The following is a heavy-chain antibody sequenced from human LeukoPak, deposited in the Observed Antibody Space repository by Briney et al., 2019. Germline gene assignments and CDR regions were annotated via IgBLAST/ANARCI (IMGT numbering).Heavy chain of an antibody. CDR1: GSSFSSSNW. V-gene: IGHV4-4*02. Sequence: SETLSLTCAVSGSSFSSSNWWSWVRQPPGKGLEWIGEIYDSGTTNHNPSFKSRVTILVDNSKNQFSLKLSSVTAADTAVYYCARVGPHRGLLNYWGQGTLVTVSS. J-gene: IGHJ4*02. CDR3: ARVGPHRGLLNY. D-gene: IGHD3-16*01. CDR2: IYDSGTT.